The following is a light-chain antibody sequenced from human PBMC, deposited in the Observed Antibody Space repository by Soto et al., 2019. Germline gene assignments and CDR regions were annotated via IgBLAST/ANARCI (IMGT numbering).Light chain of an antibody. CDR3: QQYGSSGT. V-gene: IGKV3-20*01. J-gene: IGKJ1*01. Sequence: ELGLTQSPGTQSLSPGERATLSCRASQSVSNNYLAWYQQKPGQAPRLLIYGASNRATGIPDRFSGSGSGTDFTLTISRLEPEDFAVYYCQQYGSSGTFGQGTKVDIK. CDR2: GAS. CDR1: QSVSNNY.